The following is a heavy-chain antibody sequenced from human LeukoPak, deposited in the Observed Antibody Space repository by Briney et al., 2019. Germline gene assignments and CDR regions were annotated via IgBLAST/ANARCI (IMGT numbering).Heavy chain of an antibody. CDR2: ISSSSSTI. D-gene: IGHD6-6*01. V-gene: IGHV3-48*01. J-gene: IGHJ3*02. Sequence: PGGSLRLSCAASGFTFSSYSMNWVRQAPGKGLEWVSYISSSSSTIYYADSVKGRFTISRDNAKNSLYLQMNSLRAEDTAVYYCASKIEQLVGDAFDIWGQGTMVTVSS. CDR3: ASKIEQLVGDAFDI. CDR1: GFTFSSYS.